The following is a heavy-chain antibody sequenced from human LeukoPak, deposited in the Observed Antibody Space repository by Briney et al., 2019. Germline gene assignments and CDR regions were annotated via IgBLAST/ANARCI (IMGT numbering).Heavy chain of an antibody. J-gene: IGHJ5*02. V-gene: IGHV4-38-2*02. CDR1: GYSISSGYY. Sequence: SETLSLTCTVSGYSISSGYYWGWIRQPPGKGLEWIGSIYHSGSTYYNPPLKSRVTISVDTSKNQFSLKLSSVTAADTAVYYCARFRRDYYDSSGGGPTAWGQGTLVTVSS. CDR2: IYHSGST. D-gene: IGHD3-22*01. CDR3: ARFRRDYYDSSGGGPTA.